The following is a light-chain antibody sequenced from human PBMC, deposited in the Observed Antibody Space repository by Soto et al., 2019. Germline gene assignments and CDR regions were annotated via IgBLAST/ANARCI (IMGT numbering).Light chain of an antibody. J-gene: IGLJ1*01. CDR2: EVS. CDR3: SSYAGSNNLGV. V-gene: IGLV2-8*01. CDR1: SSDVGGYNY. Sequence: QAALTQPPSASGSPGQSVTISCTGTSSDVGGYNYVSWYQQHPGNAPKLMIYEVSKRPSGVPDRFSGSKSGNTASLTVSGRQAEDEADYYCSSYAGSNNLGVFGTGTKVPVL.